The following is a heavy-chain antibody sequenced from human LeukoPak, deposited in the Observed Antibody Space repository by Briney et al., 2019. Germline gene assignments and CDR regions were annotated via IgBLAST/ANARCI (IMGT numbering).Heavy chain of an antibody. CDR1: GFTFSDYY. Sequence: GGSLRLSCAASGFTFSDYYMSWIRQAPGKGLEWVSYISSSGSTIYYADSVKGRFTISRDNAKNSLYLQMNSLGAEDTAVYYCARDSPSPMDSYYDILTGPRRYYYYGMDVWGQGTTVTVSS. CDR3: ARDSPSPMDSYYDILTGPRRYYYYGMDV. V-gene: IGHV3-11*01. J-gene: IGHJ6*02. CDR2: ISSSGSTI. D-gene: IGHD3-9*01.